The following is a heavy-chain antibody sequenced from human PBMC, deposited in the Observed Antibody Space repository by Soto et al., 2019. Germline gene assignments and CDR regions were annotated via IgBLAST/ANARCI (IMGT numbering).Heavy chain of an antibody. J-gene: IGHJ4*02. D-gene: IGHD3-10*01. Sequence: QLQLQESGPGLVKPSETLSLTCTVSGVSINSSSYYWGWIRQPPGKGLEWIASIYYNGNTYYNPSLKSRVAISVDTSKNQFSLTLNSVTAADMAVYYCARVRITVVRGVIDWGQGTLVTVSS. CDR2: IYYNGNT. CDR1: GVSINSSSYY. V-gene: IGHV4-39*01. CDR3: ARVRITVVRGVID.